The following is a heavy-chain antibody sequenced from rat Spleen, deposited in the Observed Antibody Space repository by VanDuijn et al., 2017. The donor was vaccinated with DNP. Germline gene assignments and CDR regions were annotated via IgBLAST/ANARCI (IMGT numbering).Heavy chain of an antibody. V-gene: IGHV5-17*01. J-gene: IGHJ3*01. CDR3: ARHEEQPWFAY. CDR1: GFTFSDYA. D-gene: IGHD1-5*01. Sequence: EVQLVESGGGLVQPGRSLKLSCPASGFTFSDYAMAWARQAPGKGLEWVATISYDGRRTYYRDSVKGRFTISRDSAKSTLYLQMDSLRSEDTATYYCARHEEQPWFAYWGQGTLVTVSS. CDR2: ISYDGRRT.